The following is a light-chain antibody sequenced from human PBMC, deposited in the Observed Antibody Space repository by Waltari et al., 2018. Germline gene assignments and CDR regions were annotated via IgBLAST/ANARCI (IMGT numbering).Light chain of an antibody. CDR2: GAS. CDR1: QSIGRY. V-gene: IGKV3-20*01. Sequence: EIVLTQSPGTLSLSPGERATLACRASQSIGRYLIWYQQKPGQAPRLLIYGASTRAAGIPDVFSGSGSGTDFSLTISRLEPEDFAVYYCQNHERLPAVFGRGTKVEIK. J-gene: IGKJ1*01. CDR3: QNHERLPAV.